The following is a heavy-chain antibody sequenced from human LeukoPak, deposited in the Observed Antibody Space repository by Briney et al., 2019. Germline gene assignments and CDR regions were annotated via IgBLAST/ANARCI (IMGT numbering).Heavy chain of an antibody. Sequence: SETLSLTCTVSGGSISSSSSYWGWIRQPPGKGLEWIGSIYYSGSTYHNPSLKSRVTISVDTSKTQFSLKLSSVTAADTAVYYCASLLRLAVAEFYFDYWGQGTLVTVSS. CDR3: ASLLRLAVAEFYFDY. J-gene: IGHJ4*02. D-gene: IGHD6-19*01. CDR1: GGSISSSSSY. V-gene: IGHV4-39*07. CDR2: IYYSGST.